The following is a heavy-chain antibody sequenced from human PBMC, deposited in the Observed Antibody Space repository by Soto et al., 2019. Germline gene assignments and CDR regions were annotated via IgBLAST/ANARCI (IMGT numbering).Heavy chain of an antibody. CDR1: GFTFNNYW. J-gene: IGHJ4*02. CDR3: AKNNRYCSSTNCFVFDY. Sequence: EVQLVESGGGLVQPGGSLRLSCAASGFTFNNYWLSWVRQAPGKGLEGVAIIKQDGSEKYYVDSVKGRFTISRDNAKNSLYLQMNSLRAEDTAVYYCAKNNRYCSSTNCFVFDYWGQGTLVTVSS. D-gene: IGHD2-2*01. V-gene: IGHV3-7*01. CDR2: IKQDGSEK.